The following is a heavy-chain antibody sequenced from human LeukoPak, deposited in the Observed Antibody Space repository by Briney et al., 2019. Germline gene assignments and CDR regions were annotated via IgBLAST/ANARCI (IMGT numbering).Heavy chain of an antibody. V-gene: IGHV1-18*01. J-gene: IGHJ4*02. D-gene: IGHD2-21*01. Sequence: ASVKVSCKASGYTFTSYGISWVRQAPGQGLEWMGWISAYNGNTNYAQKLQGRVTMTTDTSTSTAYMELRSLRSDDTAVYYCARDSYCGGDCYSGRNFDYWGQGTLVIVSS. CDR2: ISAYNGNT. CDR3: ARDSYCGGDCYSGRNFDY. CDR1: GYTFTSYG.